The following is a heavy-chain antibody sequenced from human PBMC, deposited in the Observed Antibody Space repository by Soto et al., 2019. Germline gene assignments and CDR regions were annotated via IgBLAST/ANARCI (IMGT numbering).Heavy chain of an antibody. CDR1: GDSVSSNSAA. D-gene: IGHD2-2*01. Sequence: LSLTCAISGDSVSSNSAAWNWIRQSPSRGLEWLGRTYYRSKWYNDYAVSVKSRITINPDTSKNQFSLQLNSVTPEDTAVYYCAREDCSSTSCYPDDAFDIWGQGTMVTVSS. CDR3: AREDCSSTSCYPDDAFDI. V-gene: IGHV6-1*01. CDR2: TYYRSKWYN. J-gene: IGHJ3*02.